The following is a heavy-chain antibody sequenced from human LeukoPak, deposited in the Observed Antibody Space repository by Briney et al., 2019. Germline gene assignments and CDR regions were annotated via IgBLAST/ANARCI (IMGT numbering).Heavy chain of an antibody. Sequence: GGSLRLSCAASRFTFNRYSMSWVRQAPGKGLQWVSSISASGGGTHYASSVRGRFSISRDNSKDTVFLQMNGLRAEDTAIYYCAKWDENFYYMDVWGEGTTVTVPS. J-gene: IGHJ6*03. CDR3: AKWDENFYYMDV. CDR1: RFTFNRYS. D-gene: IGHD1-26*01. CDR2: ISASGGGT. V-gene: IGHV3-23*01.